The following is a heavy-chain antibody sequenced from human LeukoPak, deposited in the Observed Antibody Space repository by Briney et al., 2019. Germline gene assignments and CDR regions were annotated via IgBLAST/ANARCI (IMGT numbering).Heavy chain of an antibody. Sequence: SETLSFTCTVSGGSISSSRYDWRWVRQPPGKGLEWIGSIYYSGSTYSSPSLKSRVTISADTSRNQFSLKLSSMTAADTAVYYCARLGVAATRDYHYGIDVWGQGTTVTVSS. D-gene: IGHD2-15*01. J-gene: IGHJ6*02. CDR1: GGSISSSRYD. CDR3: ARLGVAATRDYHYGIDV. CDR2: IYYSGST. V-gene: IGHV4-39*01.